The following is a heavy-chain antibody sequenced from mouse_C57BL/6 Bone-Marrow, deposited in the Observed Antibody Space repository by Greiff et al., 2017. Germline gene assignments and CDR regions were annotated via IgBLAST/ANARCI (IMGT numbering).Heavy chain of an antibody. V-gene: IGHV1-63*01. CDR3: ARSPPCYCGSSYGWYFDV. Sequence: QVQLQQSGAELVRPGTSVKMSCKASGYTFTNYWIGWVKQRPGHGLEWIGDIYPGGGYTNYNEKFKGKATLTADKSSSTAYMQFSSLTSEDSAIYCCARSPPCYCGSSYGWYFDVWGTGTTVTVSS. D-gene: IGHD1-1*01. CDR2: IYPGGGYT. CDR1: GYTFTNYW. J-gene: IGHJ1*03.